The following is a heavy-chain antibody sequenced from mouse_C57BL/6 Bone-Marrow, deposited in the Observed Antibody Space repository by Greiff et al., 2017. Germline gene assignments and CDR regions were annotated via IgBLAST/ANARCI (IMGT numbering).Heavy chain of an antibody. V-gene: IGHV1-59*01. Sequence: QVQLQQPGAELVRPGTSVKLSCKASGYTFTSYWMHWVKQRPGQGLEWIGVIDPSDSYTNYNQKFKGKATLTVDTSSSTAYMQLSSLTSEDSAVYYCARWLLLYWYFAVWGTGATVTVSS. CDR1: GYTFTSYW. CDR2: IDPSDSYT. CDR3: ARWLLLYWYFAV. D-gene: IGHD2-3*01. J-gene: IGHJ1*03.